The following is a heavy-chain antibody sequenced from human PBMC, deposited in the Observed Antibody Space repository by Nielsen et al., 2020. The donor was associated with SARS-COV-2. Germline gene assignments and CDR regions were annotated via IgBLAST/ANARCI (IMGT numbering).Heavy chain of an antibody. CDR1: GFSLSGYT. Sequence: GESLKISCVGSGFSLSGYTMHWVRQAPGKGLEWVAVISFDGRYKSYADSLKARFTIARDNSKNTLYLHLSSPRADDTAAYYCAKDRGLVPVENWFDPWGQGTLVTVSS. CDR3: AKDRGLVPVENWFDP. CDR2: ISFDGRYK. D-gene: IGHD2-2*01. V-gene: IGHV3-30*04. J-gene: IGHJ5*02.